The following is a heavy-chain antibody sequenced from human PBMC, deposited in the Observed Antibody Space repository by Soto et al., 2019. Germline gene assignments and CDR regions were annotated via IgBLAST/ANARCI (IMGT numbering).Heavy chain of an antibody. D-gene: IGHD2-15*01. Sequence: TSVKVSCKASGGTFSGYAISWVRQAPGQGLEWMGGIIPIFGTANYAQKFQGRVTITADESTSTAYMELSSLRSEDTAVYYCARAPLYCSGGSCDLRSYYYYGMDVWGQGTTVTVSS. CDR2: IIPIFGTA. J-gene: IGHJ6*02. V-gene: IGHV1-69*13. CDR1: GGTFSGYA. CDR3: ARAPLYCSGGSCDLRSYYYYGMDV.